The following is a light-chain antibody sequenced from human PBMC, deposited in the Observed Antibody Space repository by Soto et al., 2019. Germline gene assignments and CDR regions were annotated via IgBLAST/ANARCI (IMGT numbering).Light chain of an antibody. Sequence: DIQMTQSPSAMSASVGARVTITCRASQGITNYLNWYQQKPGKAPKLLIYDKSILETGVPSRFSGSGSGTHFTLTITSLQPEDFATYYCQEYESLFAFGPGTKVDIK. J-gene: IGKJ3*01. CDR3: QEYESLFA. V-gene: IGKV1-33*01. CDR2: DKS. CDR1: QGITNY.